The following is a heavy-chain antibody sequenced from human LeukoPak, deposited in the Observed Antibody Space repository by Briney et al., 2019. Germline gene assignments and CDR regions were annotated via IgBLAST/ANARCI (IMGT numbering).Heavy chain of an antibody. J-gene: IGHJ6*03. D-gene: IGHD1-26*01. CDR3: ARGSRGRYSYYYYYYMDV. CDR2: IHYSGDT. Sequence: PSETLSLTCSVSDDSITTSNSLWGWIRQPPGKGLEWIGSIHYSGDTYYNPSTKSRVTISVHTSKNPFSMKLSSVTAADTAVYFCARGSRGRYSYYYYYYMDVWGKGTTVTVSS. V-gene: IGHV4-39*01. CDR1: DDSITTSNSL.